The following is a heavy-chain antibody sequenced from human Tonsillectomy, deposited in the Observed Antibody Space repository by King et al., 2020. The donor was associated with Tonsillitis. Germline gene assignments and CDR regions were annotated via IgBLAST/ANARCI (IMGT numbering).Heavy chain of an antibody. Sequence: VQLVESGAEVKKPGASVKVSCKASGYTFTGYYIHWVRQAPGQGLEWMGWINPNSGGTNYAQRFQGRVTLTSDTSISTAYMELNRLRSDDTAEYYCAGFDDYFDYWGQGTLVTVSS. V-gene: IGHV1-2*02. CDR2: INPNSGGT. J-gene: IGHJ4*02. CDR3: AGFDDYFDY. CDR1: GYTFTGYY.